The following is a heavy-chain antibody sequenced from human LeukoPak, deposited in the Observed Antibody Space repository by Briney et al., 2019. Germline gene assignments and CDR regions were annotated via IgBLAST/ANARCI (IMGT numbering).Heavy chain of an antibody. CDR3: ARDAPSLSWVVGATLFDY. D-gene: IGHD1-26*01. V-gene: IGHV1-46*01. Sequence: ASVTVSCKASGYTFTGYYMHWVRQAPGQGLEWMGIINPSGGSTSYAQKFQGRVTMTRDMSTSTVYMELSSLRSEDTAVYYCARDAPSLSWVVGATLFDYWGQGTLVTVSS. J-gene: IGHJ4*02. CDR2: INPSGGST. CDR1: GYTFTGYY.